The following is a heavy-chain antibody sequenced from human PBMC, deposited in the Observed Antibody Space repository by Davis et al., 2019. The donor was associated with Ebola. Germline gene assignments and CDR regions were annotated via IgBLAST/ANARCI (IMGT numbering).Heavy chain of an antibody. D-gene: IGHD3-22*01. CDR2: ISGSGGST. Sequence: GESLKISCAASGFTFSSYAMSWVRQAPGKGLEWVSAISGSGGSTYYADSVKGRFTISRDNSKNTLYLQMNSLRAEDTAVYYCAKDLRPGYYDSSGYYVWGQGTLVTVSS. V-gene: IGHV3-23*01. J-gene: IGHJ1*01. CDR3: AKDLRPGYYDSSGYYV. CDR1: GFTFSSYA.